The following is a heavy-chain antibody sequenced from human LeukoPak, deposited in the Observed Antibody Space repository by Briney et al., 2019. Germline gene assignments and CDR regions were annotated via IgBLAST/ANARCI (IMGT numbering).Heavy chain of an antibody. CDR2: MNPNSGNT. J-gene: IGHJ4*02. V-gene: IGHV1-8*01. D-gene: IGHD1-14*01. CDR3: ARGPPEHPQGY. CDR1: GYTFTTYD. Sequence: ASVTVSCKASGYTFTTYDINWVRQAPGQGLEWMGWMNPNSGNTDYAQKFQGRVTMTRNTSITTAFMELNNLRSEDTAVYYCARGPPEHPQGYWGQGTLVTVSS.